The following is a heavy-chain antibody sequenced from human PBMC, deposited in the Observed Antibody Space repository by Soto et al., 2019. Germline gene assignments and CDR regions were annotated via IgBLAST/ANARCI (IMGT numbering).Heavy chain of an antibody. CDR3: ARRGGGLYYHGMDV. D-gene: IGHD3-16*01. CDR1: GGSISSGGYY. CDR2: IYYSGST. J-gene: IGHJ6*02. Sequence: SETLSLTCTVSGGSISSGGYYWSWIRQHPGKGLEWIGYIYYSGSTYYNPSLKSRVTISVDTSKNQFSLKLSSVTAADTAVYYWARRGGGLYYHGMDVWGQGTTVTVSS. V-gene: IGHV4-31*03.